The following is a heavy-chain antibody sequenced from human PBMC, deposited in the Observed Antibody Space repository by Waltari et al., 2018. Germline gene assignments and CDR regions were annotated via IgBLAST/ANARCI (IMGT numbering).Heavy chain of an antibody. CDR3: AKGPYYYDSSGYYYPFDY. J-gene: IGHJ4*02. V-gene: IGHV3-9*01. CDR1: GFTFDDYA. D-gene: IGHD3-22*01. Sequence: EVQLVESGGGLVQPGRSLRLSCAASGFTFDDYAMPWVRQAPGKGLEWVSGISWNSGSIGYADSVKGRFTISRDNAKNSLYLQMNSLRAEDTALYYCAKGPYYYDSSGYYYPFDYWGQGTLVTVSS. CDR2: ISWNSGSI.